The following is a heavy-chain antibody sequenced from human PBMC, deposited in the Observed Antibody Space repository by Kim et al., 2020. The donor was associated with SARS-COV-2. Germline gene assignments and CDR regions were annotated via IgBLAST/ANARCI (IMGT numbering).Heavy chain of an antibody. Sequence: SQKFQGRVTITRDTSASTAYMELSSLRSEDTAVYYCARVNGPDEGWYVDYWGQGTLVTVSS. CDR3: ARVNGPDEGWYVDY. J-gene: IGHJ4*02. V-gene: IGHV1-3*01.